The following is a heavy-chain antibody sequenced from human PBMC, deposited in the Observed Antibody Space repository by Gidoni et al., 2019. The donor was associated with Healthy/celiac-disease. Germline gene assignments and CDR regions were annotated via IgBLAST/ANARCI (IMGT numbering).Heavy chain of an antibody. CDR1: GFTFSSYW. CDR3: ARDGDTAMAESFDY. CDR2: INNDGSST. J-gene: IGHJ4*02. D-gene: IGHD5-18*01. Sequence: EVQLVESGGGLVQPGGSLRLSCAASGFTFSSYWMHWGRQAPGKGLVWVSRINNDGSSTSYADSVKGRFTISRDNAKNTLYLQMNSLRAEDTAVYYCARDGDTAMAESFDYWGQGTLVTVSS. V-gene: IGHV3-74*01.